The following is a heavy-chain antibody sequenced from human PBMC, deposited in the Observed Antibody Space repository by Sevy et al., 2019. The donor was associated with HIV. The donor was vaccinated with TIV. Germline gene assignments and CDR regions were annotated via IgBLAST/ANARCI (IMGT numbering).Heavy chain of an antibody. CDR3: AREGIAAAGEYYYYGMDV. J-gene: IGHJ6*02. D-gene: IGHD6-13*01. CDR1: GFTFSSYW. CDR2: IKQDGSEK. V-gene: IGHV3-7*01. Sequence: GGSLRLSCAASGFTFSSYWMSWVRQAPGKGLEWVANIKQDGSEKYYVESVKGRFTISRDNAKNSLYLQRNSLRAEDTAVYYCAREGIAAAGEYYYYGMDVWGQGTTVTVSS.